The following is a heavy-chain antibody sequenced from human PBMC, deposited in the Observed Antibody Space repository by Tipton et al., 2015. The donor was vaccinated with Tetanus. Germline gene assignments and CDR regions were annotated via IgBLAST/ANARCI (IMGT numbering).Heavy chain of an antibody. J-gene: IGHJ4*02. CDR3: ASSTVTR. D-gene: IGHD4-17*01. V-gene: IGHV3-33*01. CDR2: IWYDGTTK. CDR1: GFSFSTYN. Sequence: SLRLSCLASGFSFSTYNFHWVRQAPGKGLEWVANIWYDGTTKFYADSVKGRFTISRDNAKNTLFLQMNNLRAEDTAVYYCASSTVTRWGPGTLVTVSS.